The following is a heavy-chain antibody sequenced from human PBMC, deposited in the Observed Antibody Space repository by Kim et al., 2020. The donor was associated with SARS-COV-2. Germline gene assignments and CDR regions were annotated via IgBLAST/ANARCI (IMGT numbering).Heavy chain of an antibody. V-gene: IGHV4-39*07. D-gene: IGHD6-6*01. CDR3: ARVGAARPRGFNWFDP. Sequence: SRKSRVTISVDTSKNQFSLKLSSVTAADTAVYYCARVGAARPRGFNWFDPWGQGTLVTVSS. J-gene: IGHJ5*02.